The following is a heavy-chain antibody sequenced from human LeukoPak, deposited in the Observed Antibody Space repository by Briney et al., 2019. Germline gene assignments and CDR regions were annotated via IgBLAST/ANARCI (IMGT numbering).Heavy chain of an antibody. CDR2: INDSGST. D-gene: IGHD1-1*01. J-gene: IGHJ4*02. V-gene: IGHV4-59*08. CDR1: GGSFSGYY. Sequence: PAETLSLTCAVYGGSFSGYYWSWIRQPPGKGLEWIGYINDSGSTNSNPSLKSRVTMSVDTSKTQFSLKLSSVTAADTAVYYCTRRGRNNWGEGNDYWGEGTLVTVSS. CDR3: TRRGRNNWGEGNDY.